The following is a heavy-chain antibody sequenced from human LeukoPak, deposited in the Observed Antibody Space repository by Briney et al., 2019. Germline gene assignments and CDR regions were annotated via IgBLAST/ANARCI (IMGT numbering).Heavy chain of an antibody. CDR2: IYYSGST. CDR3: ARGRGVRGVIPAYGMDV. V-gene: IGHV4-39*01. CDR1: GGSISSSSYY. J-gene: IGHJ6*04. Sequence: PSETLSLTCTVSGGSISSSSYYWGWIRQPPGKGLEWIGSIYYSGSTYYNPSLKSRVTISVDTSKNQFSLKLSSVTAADTAVYYCARGRGVRGVIPAYGMDVWGKGTTVTVSS. D-gene: IGHD3-10*01.